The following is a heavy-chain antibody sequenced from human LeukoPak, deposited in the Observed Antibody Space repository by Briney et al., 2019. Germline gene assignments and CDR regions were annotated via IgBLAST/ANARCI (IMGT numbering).Heavy chain of an antibody. CDR2: INHSGST. V-gene: IGHV4-34*01. Sequence: SETLSLTCAVYGGSFSGYYWSWIRQPPGKGLEWIGEINHSGSTNYNPSLKSRVTISVDTSKNQFSLKLSSVTAADTAVYYCARAVAQWSYFDYWGQGTLVTVSS. J-gene: IGHJ4*02. D-gene: IGHD6-19*01. CDR1: GGSFSGYY. CDR3: ARAVAQWSYFDY.